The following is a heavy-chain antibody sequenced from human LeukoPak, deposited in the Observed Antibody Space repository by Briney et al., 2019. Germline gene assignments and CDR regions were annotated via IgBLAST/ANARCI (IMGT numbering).Heavy chain of an antibody. J-gene: IGHJ3*01. CDR3: GMSGDRVPLQDDVFDV. CDR1: GYRFTSYC. D-gene: IGHD1-26*01. CDR2: IYPGDSGP. Sequence: GESLKTSCKVSGYRFTSYCIGWVRQMPGKGLEWMGLIYPGDSGPTYSPSFQGQVTISVDKSINTAYLQWSSLQASDTAMYYCGMSGDRVPLQDDVFDVWGQGTMVTVST. V-gene: IGHV5-51*01.